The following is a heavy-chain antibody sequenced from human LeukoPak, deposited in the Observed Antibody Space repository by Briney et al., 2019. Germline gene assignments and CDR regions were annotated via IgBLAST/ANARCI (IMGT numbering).Heavy chain of an antibody. V-gene: IGHV3-15*01. CDR2: IKSKTDGGTT. CDR1: GFTFSSYA. J-gene: IGHJ3*02. Sequence: GGSLRLSCAASGFTFSSYAMSWVRQAPGKGLEGVGRIKSKTDGGTTDYAAPVKGRFTISRDDSKNTLYLQMNSLKTEDTAVYYCTTGARWGLDAFDIWGQGTMVTVSS. CDR3: TTGARWGLDAFDI. D-gene: IGHD7-27*01.